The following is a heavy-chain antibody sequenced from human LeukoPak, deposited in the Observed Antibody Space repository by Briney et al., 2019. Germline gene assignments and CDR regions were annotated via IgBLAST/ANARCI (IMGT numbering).Heavy chain of an antibody. Sequence: GGSLRLSCAASGFTVSSNYMSWVRQAPGKGLEWVSVIYSGGSTYYADSVKGRFTISRDNSKNTLYLQMNSLRAEDTAVYYCARDSVDYSDAFDIWGQGTMVTVSS. D-gene: IGHD3-16*01. J-gene: IGHJ3*02. CDR2: IYSGGST. CDR3: ARDSVDYSDAFDI. V-gene: IGHV3-53*01. CDR1: GFTVSSNY.